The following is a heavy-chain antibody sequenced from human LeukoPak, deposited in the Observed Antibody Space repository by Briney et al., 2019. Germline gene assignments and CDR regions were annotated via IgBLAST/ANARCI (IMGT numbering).Heavy chain of an antibody. J-gene: IGHJ4*02. CDR2: ISYDGSNK. V-gene: IGHV3-30-3*01. CDR1: GFTFSTYA. Sequence: GGSLRLSCAAAGFTFSTYAIHWVRQAPGKGLEWVAVISYDGSNKYYADSVKGRFTISRDNSKNTLYLQMNSLRAEDTAVYYCARDSTSWIYWGQGTLVIVSS. CDR3: ARDSTSWIY. D-gene: IGHD6-13*01.